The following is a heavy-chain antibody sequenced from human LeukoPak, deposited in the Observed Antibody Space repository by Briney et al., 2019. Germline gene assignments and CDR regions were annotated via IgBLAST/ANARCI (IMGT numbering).Heavy chain of an antibody. CDR2: IIPILGIA. D-gene: IGHD1-26*01. V-gene: IGHV1-69*02. CDR1: GGTFSSYT. CDR3: ARGPPSGSYGSFDI. Sequence: SVKVSCKASGGTFSSYTISWVRQAPGQGLEWMGRIIPILGIANYAQKFQGRVTITADESTSTAYMELSSLRSEDTAVYYCARGPPSGSYGSFDIWGQGTMVTVSS. J-gene: IGHJ3*02.